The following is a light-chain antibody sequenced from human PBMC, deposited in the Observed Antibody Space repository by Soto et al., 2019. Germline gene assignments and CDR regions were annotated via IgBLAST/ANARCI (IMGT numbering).Light chain of an antibody. Sequence: EIVMTQYPVTLSVSPGERATLSCRASQSVGSHLAWYQQRTGKAPRLLIYGASYRATGIPPRFSGSGSGTDFTITISRLQSEDFAVYYCQQYDHWPPFTFGRWTKVDIK. V-gene: IGKV3-15*01. CDR3: QQYDHWPPFT. CDR2: GAS. J-gene: IGKJ3*01. CDR1: QSVGSH.